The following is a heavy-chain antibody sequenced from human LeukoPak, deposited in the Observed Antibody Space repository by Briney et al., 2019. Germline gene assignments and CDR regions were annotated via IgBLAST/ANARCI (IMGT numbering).Heavy chain of an antibody. J-gene: IGHJ4*02. V-gene: IGHV1-3*03. CDR3: ARVPGSGWYFFDS. CDR2: INAGNGNT. CDR1: GYSFTNHA. D-gene: IGHD6-19*01. Sequence: GASVTVSCKTSGYSFTNHALHWVRQAPGQSLEWMGWINAGNGNTEFSEEFQGRVTMTRDISASTAYMELSSLRFDDMAVYYCARVPGSGWYFFDSWGQGALVTVSS.